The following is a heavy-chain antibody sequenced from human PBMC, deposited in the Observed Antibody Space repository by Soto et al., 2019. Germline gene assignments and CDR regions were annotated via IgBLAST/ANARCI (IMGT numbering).Heavy chain of an antibody. D-gene: IGHD3-16*01. V-gene: IGHV1-69*13. CDR3: ARDVPLNDYERTYSYYALDV. Sequence: SVKVSCKASGGAFSGHAISWLRQAPGQGLEWMGQIIPFFKGTKYAQNFQGRVTITADDSTSTAYMDLSSLTSEDTAVYYCARDVPLNDYERTYSYYALDVWGQGTTVTVSS. CDR1: GGAFSGHA. CDR2: IIPFFKGT. J-gene: IGHJ6*02.